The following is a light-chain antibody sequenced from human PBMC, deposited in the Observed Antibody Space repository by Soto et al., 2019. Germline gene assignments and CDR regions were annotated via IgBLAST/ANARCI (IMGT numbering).Light chain of an antibody. J-gene: IGKJ2*01. V-gene: IGKV3-11*01. Sequence: EIVLTQSPATLSLSPGERATLSCRASQSVTSYLAWYQQKPGQAPRMLIYDASNRATGIPARFSGSGSGTDVTLTITSLEPEDFAVYYCQQRSNWPLSYTFGQGTQLEIK. CDR3: QQRSNWPLSYT. CDR1: QSVTSY. CDR2: DAS.